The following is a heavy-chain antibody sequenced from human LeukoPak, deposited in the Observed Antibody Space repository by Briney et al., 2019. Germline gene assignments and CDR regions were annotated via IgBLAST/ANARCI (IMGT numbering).Heavy chain of an antibody. D-gene: IGHD4-23*01. J-gene: IGHJ4*02. Sequence: ASVKVSCKASGGTFSSYTISWVRQAPGQGLEWMGWINTNTGNPTYAQGFTGRFVFSLDTSVSTAYLQISSLKAEDTAVYYCARDGTTVVTPGFDYWGQGTLVTVSS. V-gene: IGHV7-4-1*02. CDR1: GGTFSSYT. CDR3: ARDGTTVVTPGFDY. CDR2: INTNTGNP.